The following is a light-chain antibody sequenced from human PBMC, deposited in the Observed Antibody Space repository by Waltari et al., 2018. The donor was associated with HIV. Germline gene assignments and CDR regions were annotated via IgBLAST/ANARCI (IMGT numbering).Light chain of an antibody. CDR3: QEFYSNHLS. V-gene: IGKV4-1*01. CDR1: QSVLYSSNNKNY. Sequence: DIVMTQSPDSLAVSLGARATINCKSSQSVLYSSNNKNYLAWYQQKPGQPPKLLIYWASTRESGVPDRFSGSGSGTDFALTISSLQAEDVAVYYCQEFYSNHLSFGPGTKVEIK. J-gene: IGKJ3*01. CDR2: WAS.